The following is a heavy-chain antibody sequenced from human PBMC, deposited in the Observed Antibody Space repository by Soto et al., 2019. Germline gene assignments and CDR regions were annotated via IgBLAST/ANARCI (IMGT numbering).Heavy chain of an antibody. CDR1: GYTFTSYG. CDR3: ARDGTPTMIVVVNGWLDP. CDR2: ISAYNGNT. J-gene: IGHJ5*02. Sequence: ASVKVSCKASGYTFTSYGISWVRQAPGQGLEWMGWISAYNGNTNYAQKLQGRVTMTTDTSTSTAYMELRSLRSDDTAVYYCARDGTPTMIVVVNGWLDPWGQGTLVTVSS. D-gene: IGHD3-22*01. V-gene: IGHV1-18*01.